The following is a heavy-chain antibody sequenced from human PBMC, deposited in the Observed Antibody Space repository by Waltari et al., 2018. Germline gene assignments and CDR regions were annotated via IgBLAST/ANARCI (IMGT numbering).Heavy chain of an antibody. CDR3: ARQGPLAYFDY. Sequence: QVQLVQSGAEVKKPGASVKVSCKASGYTFTGYYMHWVRQAPGQGLEWMGWINPNSGGTNYAQKLQGRVTRTSDTSISTAYMELSRLRSDDTAVYYCARQGPLAYFDYWGQGTLVTVSS. V-gene: IGHV1-2*02. CDR1: GYTFTGYY. CDR2: INPNSGGT. J-gene: IGHJ4*02.